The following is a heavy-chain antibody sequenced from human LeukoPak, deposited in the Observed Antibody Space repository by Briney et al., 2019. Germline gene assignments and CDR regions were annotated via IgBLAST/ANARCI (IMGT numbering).Heavy chain of an antibody. D-gene: IGHD3-22*01. J-gene: IGHJ4*02. Sequence: PSETLSLTCTVSGGSISSYYWSWIRQPPGKGLEWIGYIYYSGSTNYNPSLKSRVTISVDTSKNQFSLKLSSVTAADTAVYYCARHPSDYYYDSSGYYYFDYWGQGTLVTVSS. CDR3: ARHPSDYYYDSSGYYYFDY. CDR2: IYYSGST. V-gene: IGHV4-59*08. CDR1: GGSISSYY.